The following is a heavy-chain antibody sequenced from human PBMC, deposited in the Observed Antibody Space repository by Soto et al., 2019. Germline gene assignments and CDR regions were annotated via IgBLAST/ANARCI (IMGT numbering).Heavy chain of an antibody. CDR2: IYWDDDK. J-gene: IGHJ6*02. CDR3: VQSRCGGDCLQSYSSHSYYGLDV. V-gene: IGHV2-5*02. CDR1: GFSLSTTGVG. D-gene: IGHD2-21*02. Sequence: QITLKESGPTLVKPTQTLTLTCTFSGFSLSTTGVGVGWIRQPPGKALEWLALIYWDDDKRYNPSLNSRLNITQDTSKSQVVLAMTNMDPVDTATFYCVQSRCGGDCLQSYSSHSYYGLDVWGQGTTVTVSS.